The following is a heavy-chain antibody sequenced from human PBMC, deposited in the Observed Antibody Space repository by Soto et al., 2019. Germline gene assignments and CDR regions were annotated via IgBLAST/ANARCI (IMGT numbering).Heavy chain of an antibody. CDR3: ARWEVTPSDYGMDV. D-gene: IGHD1-26*01. CDR1: GGSISSYY. Sequence: LSLTCTVSGGSISSYYWSWIRQPPVKGLEWIGYIYYSGSTNYNPSLKSRVTISVDTSKNQFSLKLSSVTAADTAVYYCARWEVTPSDYGMDVWGQGTTVTVSS. CDR2: IYYSGST. V-gene: IGHV4-59*08. J-gene: IGHJ6*02.